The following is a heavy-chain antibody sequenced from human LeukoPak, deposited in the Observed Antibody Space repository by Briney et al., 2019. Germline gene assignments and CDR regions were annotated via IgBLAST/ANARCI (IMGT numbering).Heavy chain of an antibody. CDR2: INPNSGGT. V-gene: IGHV1-2*02. D-gene: IGHD2-2*01. CDR1: GDTFTGYY. J-gene: IGHJ5*02. CDR3: ARAKFLLVVPAFKTQFDP. Sequence: GASVTVSCTASGDTFTGYYMRWVRQAPGQGLEWMGWINPNSGGTNYAQKFQGRVTMTRDTSISTAYMELSRLRSDDTAVYYCARAKFLLVVPAFKTQFDPWGQGTLVTVSS.